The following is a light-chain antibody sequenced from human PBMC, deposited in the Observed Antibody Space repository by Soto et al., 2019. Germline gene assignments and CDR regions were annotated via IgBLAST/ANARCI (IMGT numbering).Light chain of an antibody. CDR3: QKYTSAPSLT. V-gene: IGKV1-27*01. Sequence: DIQMTQSPSALSASVGDRVTITCRASQGISNYLDWYQQKPGKVPKLLIYASSTLQSGVPSRFSGSGTVTDFTLTISSLQPEDVATYYCQKYTSAPSLTFGGVNKVEIK. J-gene: IGKJ4*01. CDR2: ASS. CDR1: QGISNY.